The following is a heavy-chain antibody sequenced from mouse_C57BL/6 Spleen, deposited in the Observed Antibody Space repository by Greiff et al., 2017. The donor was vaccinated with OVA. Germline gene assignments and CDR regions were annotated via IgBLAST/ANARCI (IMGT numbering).Heavy chain of an antibody. J-gene: IGHJ4*01. CDR2: IHPNSGST. D-gene: IGHD1-1*01. CDR3: ARSSDGSSYYYAMDY. CDR1: GYTFTSYW. Sequence: VQLQQPGAELVKPGASVKLSCKASGYTFTSYWMHWVKQRPGQGLEWIGMIHPNSGSTNYNEKFKSKATLTVDKSSSTAYMQLSSLTSEDSAVYYCARSSDGSSYYYAMDYWGQGTSVTVSS. V-gene: IGHV1-64*01.